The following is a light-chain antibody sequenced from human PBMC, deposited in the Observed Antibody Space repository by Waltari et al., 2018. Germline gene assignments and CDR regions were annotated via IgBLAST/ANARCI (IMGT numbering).Light chain of an antibody. CDR3: LQYNNWPRT. CDR2: GAS. Sequence: ERVLTQSPDTLSVSPGERATLSCRASQSVGGNVAWYQQRPGQAPRLLSFGASIRASGIPARFSGSGSGTEFTFTISSLESEDFAVYYCLQYNNWPRTFGQGTKVEV. J-gene: IGKJ1*01. V-gene: IGKV3-15*01. CDR1: QSVGGN.